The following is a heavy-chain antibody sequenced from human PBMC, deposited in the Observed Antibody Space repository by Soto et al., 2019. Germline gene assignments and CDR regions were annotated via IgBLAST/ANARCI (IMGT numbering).Heavy chain of an antibody. CDR3: ARHGDYYGSGSLFYYYYGMDV. J-gene: IGHJ6*02. CDR2: IYYSGST. V-gene: IGHV4-39*01. CDR1: CISIISSSYY. D-gene: IGHD3-10*01. Sequence: SETLSLTCTVSCISIISSSYYWGWIRQPPGKGLEWIGSIYYSGSTYYNPSLKSRVTISVDTSKNQFSLKLSSVTAADTAVYYCARHGDYYGSGSLFYYYYGMDVWGQGTTVT.